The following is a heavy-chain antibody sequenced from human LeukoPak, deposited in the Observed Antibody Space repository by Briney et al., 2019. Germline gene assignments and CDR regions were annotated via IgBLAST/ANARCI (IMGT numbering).Heavy chain of an antibody. CDR3: AKTRSGTYYGDSFDI. D-gene: IGHD1-26*01. CDR1: GDSISRSDW. V-gene: IGHV4-28*05. Sequence: SETLSLTCAVSGDSISRSDWWAWIRQPPGKGLEWLGNIYYSGRIYHNPSLQTRVIMSVDSSKNQFSLRLGSVTAVDTAVHYCAKTRSGTYYGDSFDIWGQGILVTVSS. J-gene: IGHJ3*02. CDR2: IYYSGRI.